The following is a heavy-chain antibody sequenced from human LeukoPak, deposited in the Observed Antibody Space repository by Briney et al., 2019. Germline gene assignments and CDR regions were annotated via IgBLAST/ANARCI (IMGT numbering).Heavy chain of an antibody. Sequence: GGSLRLSCAASGFTFSSYSMNWVRQAPGKGLEWVSSISSSSSYIYYADSVKGGFIISRDNAKNSPYMQMNSLRAEDTAVYYCAGDRVSMVRGVIIPNDYWGRGTLVTVSS. CDR3: AGDRVSMVRGVIIPNDY. J-gene: IGHJ4*02. CDR1: GFTFSSYS. D-gene: IGHD3-10*01. CDR2: ISSSSSYI. V-gene: IGHV3-21*01.